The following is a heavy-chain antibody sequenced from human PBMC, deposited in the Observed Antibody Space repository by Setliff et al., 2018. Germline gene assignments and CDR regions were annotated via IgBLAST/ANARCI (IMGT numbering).Heavy chain of an antibody. D-gene: IGHD1-26*01. CDR2: IIPIFGAA. J-gene: IGHJ3*01. CDR3: ARDQSPHYYHPASGDAFDS. Sequence: SVKVSCKISGDTFRTYSINWVRLAPGQGLEWMGGIIPIFGAADYAQKFQGRVTITTDESASTSYMELISLRSDDTAVYYCARDQSPHYYHPASGDAFDSWGQGTLVTVSS. V-gene: IGHV1-69*05. CDR1: GDTFRTYS.